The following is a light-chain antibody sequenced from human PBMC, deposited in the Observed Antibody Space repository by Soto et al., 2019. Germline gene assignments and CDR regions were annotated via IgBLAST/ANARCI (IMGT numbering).Light chain of an antibody. V-gene: IGLV2-14*01. J-gene: IGLJ1*01. Sequence: LTQPASVSGSPGQSITISCTGTRRDVGGYNYVSWYQQYPGKSPKLLIYEVTHRPSGVSNRFSGSKSGNTASLTIPGLQAEDEADYYCSSYTISNTLPFVFGTGTKVTVL. CDR2: EVT. CDR1: RRDVGGYNY. CDR3: SSYTISNTLPFV.